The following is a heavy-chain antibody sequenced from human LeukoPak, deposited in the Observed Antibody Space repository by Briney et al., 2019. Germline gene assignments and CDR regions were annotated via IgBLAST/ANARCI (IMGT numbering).Heavy chain of an antibody. V-gene: IGHV4-34*01. CDR2: INHSGST. Sequence: SETLSLTCAVYGGSFSGYYWSWIRQPPGKGLEWIGEINHSGSTNYNPSLKSRVTISVDTSKNQFSLKLSSMTAADTAVYYCARGLRLMTTVTTGDYWGQGTLVTVSS. J-gene: IGHJ4*02. D-gene: IGHD4-17*01. CDR1: GGSFSGYY. CDR3: ARGLRLMTTVTTGDY.